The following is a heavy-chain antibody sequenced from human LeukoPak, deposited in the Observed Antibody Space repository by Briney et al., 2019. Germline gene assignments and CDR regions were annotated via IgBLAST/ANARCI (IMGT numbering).Heavy chain of an antibody. Sequence: PGGSLRLSCAASGFTFSTYGMHWVRQAPGKGLEWVAFIDYGGSYKYYADSAKGRFTISRDNSRNTLYLQMNSLRVEDTAVYYCARTILRALDYWGQGTLVTVSS. J-gene: IGHJ4*02. V-gene: IGHV3-30*19. CDR3: ARTILRALDY. CDR2: IDYGGSYK. D-gene: IGHD5-24*01. CDR1: GFTFSTYG.